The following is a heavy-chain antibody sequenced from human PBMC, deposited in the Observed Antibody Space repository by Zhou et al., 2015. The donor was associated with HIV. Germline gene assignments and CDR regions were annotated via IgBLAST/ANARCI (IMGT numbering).Heavy chain of an antibody. CDR1: GYIFSSYY. CDR3: TRGRWEVPDAY. J-gene: IGHJ4*02. D-gene: IGHD1-26*01. Sequence: QVQVVQSGAEVRKPGASVKVSCKASGYIFSSYYMHWVRQAPGHGLEWMGWMNTNGGQTGYAQKFQGRVTMTRDTSINTAYMELSGLTSEDTAIYYCTRGRWEVPDAYWGQGSLVTVSP. V-gene: IGHV1-8*01. CDR2: MNTNGGQT.